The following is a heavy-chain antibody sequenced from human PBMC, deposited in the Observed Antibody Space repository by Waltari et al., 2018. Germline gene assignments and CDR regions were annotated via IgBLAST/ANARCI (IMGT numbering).Heavy chain of an antibody. V-gene: IGHV3-11*01. D-gene: IGHD4-17*01. Sequence: QVQLVESGGGLVKPGGSLKLSCVTSGFTFSDYYLTWVRQAPGKGLDCVSYIRDSCRTTYYADSVKGRFTISRDNANSLLFLQMNNVRAEDTAFYFCAREKTVGSPDYVGGIDYWGQGTLVTVSS. CDR2: IRDSCRTT. CDR1: GFTFSDYY. J-gene: IGHJ4*02. CDR3: AREKTVGSPDYVGGIDY.